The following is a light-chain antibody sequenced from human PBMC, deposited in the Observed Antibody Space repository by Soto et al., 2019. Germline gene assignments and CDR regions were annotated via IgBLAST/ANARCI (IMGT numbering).Light chain of an antibody. CDR1: QSITTW. CDR3: QQYNDYQYT. CDR2: KAT. V-gene: IGKV1-5*03. Sequence: DIEMTQSPSTLSASVGDRVTITCRASQSITTWLAWYQQKPGKAPKLLIYKATNVQTGVPSRFSGSGSVTEFSLTIRSLQPEDFAIYYCQQYNDYQYTFCQGTKLEIK. J-gene: IGKJ2*01.